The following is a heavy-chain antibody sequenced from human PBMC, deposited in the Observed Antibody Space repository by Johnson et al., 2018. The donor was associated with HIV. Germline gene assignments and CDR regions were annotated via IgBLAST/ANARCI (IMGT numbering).Heavy chain of an antibody. J-gene: IGHJ3*02. V-gene: IGHV3-30*04. D-gene: IGHD2-2*01. CDR1: GFAFSGYA. Sequence: QVQLVESGGGVVQPRRSLRLSCAASGFAFSGYAMHWVRQAPGKGLEWVAVISYDGSNKYYADSVKGRFTISRDNSKNTLYRQMNSLRAEDTAVYYCARPDRVNSIVVVPAGAFDIWGQGTMVTVSS. CDR3: ARPDRVNSIVVVPAGAFDI. CDR2: ISYDGSNK.